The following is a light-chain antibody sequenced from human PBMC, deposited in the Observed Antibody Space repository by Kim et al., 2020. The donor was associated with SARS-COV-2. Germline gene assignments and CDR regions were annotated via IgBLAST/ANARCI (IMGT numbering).Light chain of an antibody. CDR1: QSIRNG. J-gene: IGKJ1*01. V-gene: IGKV1-5*03. CDR2: EAS. CDR3: QQYNSYPWT. Sequence: ASVGDRVTITCRASQSIRNGLAWYQQKPGKAPNLLIYEASSLESGVPSRFSGSGSGTDFTLTISSLQPDDFATYYCQQYNSYPWTFGQGTKVDIK.